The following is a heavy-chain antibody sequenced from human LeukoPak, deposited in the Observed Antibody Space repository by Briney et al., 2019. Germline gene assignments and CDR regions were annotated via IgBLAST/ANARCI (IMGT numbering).Heavy chain of an antibody. CDR1: GVTFSSYW. CDR3: ARDQARTNYYGMDV. D-gene: IGHD1-1*01. Sequence: GGSLRLSCAASGVTFSSYWMRWVRQAPGKGLVWVSRINSDGSSTSYADSVKGRFTISRDNTKNTLYMQMNSLRAEDTAVYYCARDQARTNYYGMDVWGQGTTVTVSS. V-gene: IGHV3-74*01. CDR2: INSDGSST. J-gene: IGHJ6*02.